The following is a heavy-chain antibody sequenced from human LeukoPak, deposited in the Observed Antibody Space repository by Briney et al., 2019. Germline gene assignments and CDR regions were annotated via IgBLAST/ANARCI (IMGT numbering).Heavy chain of an antibody. CDR3: VRDPSYGSSWYYYMDV. D-gene: IGHD6-13*01. CDR1: GFTFSNYW. V-gene: IGHV3-74*01. CDR2: ITSDGSST. J-gene: IGHJ6*03. Sequence: GGSLRLSCAASGFTFSNYWMHWVRHAPGEGLVWVSRITSDGSSTSHADSVKGRFTISRDNAKNTLYLQMDSLRVEDTAVYYCVRDPSYGSSWYYYMDVWGKGTTVTVSS.